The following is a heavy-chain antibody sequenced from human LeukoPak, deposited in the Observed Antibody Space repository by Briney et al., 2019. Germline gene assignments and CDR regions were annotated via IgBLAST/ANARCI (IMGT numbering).Heavy chain of an antibody. CDR2: IYYSGNT. Sequence: SETLSLTCTVSGGSISRSSHYWGWIRQPPGKGLEWIGNIYYSGNTYYNPSLKSRVTISVDTSKNQFSLSLSSVTAADTAVYYCARWEVRLNAFEMWGQGTMVTVSS. CDR1: GGSISRSSHY. CDR3: ARWEVRLNAFEM. V-gene: IGHV4-39*07. D-gene: IGHD3-10*01. J-gene: IGHJ3*02.